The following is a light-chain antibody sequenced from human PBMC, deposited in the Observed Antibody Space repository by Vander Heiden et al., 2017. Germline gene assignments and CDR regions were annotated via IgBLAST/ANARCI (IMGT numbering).Light chain of an antibody. CDR1: QSIRSY. Sequence: DIQMTHSPSSLSASVGDRVTITCRASQSIRSYLNWYQQKPGKAPKLLIYAASSLESGVPSRFSGSGSGTDFTLTISRLQPEDFATYYCQQCESNLWTFGQGTKVEIK. V-gene: IGKV1-39*01. CDR3: QQCESNLWT. J-gene: IGKJ1*01. CDR2: AAS.